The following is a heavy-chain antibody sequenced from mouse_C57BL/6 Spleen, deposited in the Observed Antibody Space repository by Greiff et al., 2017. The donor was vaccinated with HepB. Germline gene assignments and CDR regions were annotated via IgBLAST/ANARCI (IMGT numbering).Heavy chain of an antibody. CDR1: GYTFTDYY. D-gene: IGHD2-1*01. J-gene: IGHJ3*01. V-gene: IGHV1-76*01. CDR3: ARSGGNSWVAY. Sequence: QVQLKQSGAELVRPGASVKLSCKASGYTFTDYYINWVKQRPGQGLEWIARIYPGSGNTYYNEKFKGKATLTAEKSSSTAYMQLSSLTSEDSAVYFCARSGGNSWVAYWGQGTLVTVSA. CDR2: IYPGSGNT.